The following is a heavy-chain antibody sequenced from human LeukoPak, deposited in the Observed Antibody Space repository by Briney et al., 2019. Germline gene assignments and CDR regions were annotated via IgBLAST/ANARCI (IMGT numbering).Heavy chain of an antibody. V-gene: IGHV3-21*01. CDR2: ISGTSTHI. D-gene: IGHD6-19*01. J-gene: IGHJ4*02. CDR3: ARGGPYSSAWPGRFLDH. CDR1: GFTFSSYE. Sequence: GGSLRLSCAASGFTFSSYEMNWVRQAPGRGLEWVSSISGTSTHIYYADSVRGRFTISRHIAENSLYLQMNSLRAEDTAVYYCARGGPYSSAWPGRFLDHWGQGTLVTVSS.